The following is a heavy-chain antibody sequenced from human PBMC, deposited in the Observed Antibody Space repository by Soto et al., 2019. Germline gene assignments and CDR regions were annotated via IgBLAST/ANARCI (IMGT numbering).Heavy chain of an antibody. CDR3: AKDSYDSSGFGGHFDY. D-gene: IGHD3-22*01. J-gene: IGHJ4*02. CDR1: GFTFSSYG. CDR2: ISYDGSNK. Sequence: GGSLRLSCAASGFTFSSYGMHWVRQAPGKGLEWVAVISYDGSNKYYADSVKGRFTISRDNSKNTLYLQMNSLRAEDTAVYYCAKDSYDSSGFGGHFDYWGQGTLVTVSS. V-gene: IGHV3-30*18.